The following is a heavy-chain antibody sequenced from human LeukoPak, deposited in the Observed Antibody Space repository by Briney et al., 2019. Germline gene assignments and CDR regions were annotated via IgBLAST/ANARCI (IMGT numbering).Heavy chain of an antibody. CDR1: GGSISSYY. V-gene: IGHV4-39*07. CDR2: IYYSGST. D-gene: IGHD4-23*01. J-gene: IGHJ5*02. Sequence: SETLSLTCTVSGGSISSYYWSWIRQPPGKGLEWIGSIYYSGSTYYNPSLKSRVTISVDTSKNQFSLKLSSVTAADTAVYYCARLMTTVVTIPDGGFDPWGQGTLVTVSS. CDR3: ARLMTTVVTIPDGGFDP.